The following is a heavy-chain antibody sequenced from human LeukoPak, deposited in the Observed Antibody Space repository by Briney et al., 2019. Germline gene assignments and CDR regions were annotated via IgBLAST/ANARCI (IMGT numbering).Heavy chain of an antibody. CDR3: ATPAAGPGAEYSLY. D-gene: IGHD6-13*01. V-gene: IGHV3-21*01. J-gene: IGHJ1*01. CDR1: GFTFSSYS. CDR2: IDFTSRYI. Sequence: AGGSLRLSCAASGFTFSSYSMNWVRQAPGKGLEWVSSIDFTSRYIYNADSVKGRFTTSRDNAKNSLDLQMNSLKVEDTAVYYCATPAAGPGAEYSLYWGQGTLVIVSS.